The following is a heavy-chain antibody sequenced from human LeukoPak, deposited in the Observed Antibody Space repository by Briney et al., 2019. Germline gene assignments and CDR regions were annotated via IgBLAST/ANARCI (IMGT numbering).Heavy chain of an antibody. Sequence: ASVKVSCKASGYTFTSYDINWVRQATGQGLEWMGWMNPNSGNTGYAQKFQGGVTMTRNTSISTAYMELSSLRSEDTAVYYCARRGDIVVVLTYYYGMDVWGQGTTVTVSS. CDR1: GYTFTSYD. V-gene: IGHV1-8*01. J-gene: IGHJ6*02. CDR2: MNPNSGNT. D-gene: IGHD2-2*01. CDR3: ARRGDIVVVLTYYYGMDV.